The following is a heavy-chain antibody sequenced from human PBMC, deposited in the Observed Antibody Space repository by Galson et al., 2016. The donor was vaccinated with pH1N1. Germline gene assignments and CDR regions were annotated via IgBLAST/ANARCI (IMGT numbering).Heavy chain of an antibody. V-gene: IGHV5-51*03. CDR2: IYPGDSDT. CDR3: ARLSMDPPYYFYFYMDV. CDR1: GYSFATDW. J-gene: IGHJ6*03. Sequence: QSGAEVKKAGESLKISCQASGYSFATDWIGWVRQTPGKGLEWVGIIYPGDSDTKYSPSFQGQVTMSVDKSISTAYLQSTSLTPSYTSLYYCARLSMDPPYYFYFYMDVGGKGTTVTVSS. D-gene: IGHD2/OR15-2a*01.